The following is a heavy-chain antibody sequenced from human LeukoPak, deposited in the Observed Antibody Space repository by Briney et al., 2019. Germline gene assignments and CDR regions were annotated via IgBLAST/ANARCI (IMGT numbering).Heavy chain of an antibody. CDR3: ARAGLETSYYYYYMDV. D-gene: IGHD1-1*01. J-gene: IGHJ6*03. CDR1: GGSFSGYY. V-gene: IGHV4-59*01. CDR2: IYYSGST. Sequence: PSETLSLTCAVYGGSFSGYYWSWIRQPPGKGLEWIGYIYYSGSTNYNPSLKSRVTISVDTSKNQFSLKLSSVTAADTAVYYCARAGLETSYYYYYMDVWGKGTTVTVSS.